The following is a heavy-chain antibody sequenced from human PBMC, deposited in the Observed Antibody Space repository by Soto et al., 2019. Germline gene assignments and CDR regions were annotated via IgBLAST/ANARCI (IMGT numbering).Heavy chain of an antibody. CDR2: IYSDGST. V-gene: IGHV3-53*01. CDR3: ARDSRYPLGFDY. CDR1: GFTVSINY. Sequence: SGGSLRLSCAASGFTVSINYMSWVRQAPGKGLEWVSVIYSDGSTYYADSVKGRFTISRDNSKNTLYLQMSLLRAEDTAVYYCARDSRYPLGFDYWGQGTLVTVSS. D-gene: IGHD7-27*01. J-gene: IGHJ4*02.